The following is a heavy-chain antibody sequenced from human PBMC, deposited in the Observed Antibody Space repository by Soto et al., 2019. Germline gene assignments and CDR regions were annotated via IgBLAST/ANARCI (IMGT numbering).Heavy chain of an antibody. CDR2: ISYDGSNK. CDR1: GFTFSSYG. CDR3: AKGHDYGGTRPRGYFYL. J-gene: IGHJ2*01. Sequence: QVQLVESGGGVVQPGRSLRLSCAASGFTFSSYGMHWVRQAPGKGLEWVAVISYDGSNKYYADSVKGRYTISRDNSKTTLYLEMHSLRAEDTVLYYCAKGHDYGGTRPRGYFYLWGRGTLVTVSS. D-gene: IGHD4-17*01. V-gene: IGHV3-30*18.